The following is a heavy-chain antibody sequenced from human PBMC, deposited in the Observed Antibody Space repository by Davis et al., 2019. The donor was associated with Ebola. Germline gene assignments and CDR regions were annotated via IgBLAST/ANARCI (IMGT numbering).Heavy chain of an antibody. CDR2: ISYDGSNK. V-gene: IGHV3-30*18. Sequence: PGGSLRLSCAASGFTFSSYGMHWVRQAPGKGLEWVAVISYDGSNKYYADSVKGRFTISRDNSKNTLYLQMNSLRAEDTAVYYCAKEDEMALNWFDPWGQGTLVTVSS. CDR1: GFTFSSYG. J-gene: IGHJ5*02. CDR3: AKEDEMALNWFDP. D-gene: IGHD5-24*01.